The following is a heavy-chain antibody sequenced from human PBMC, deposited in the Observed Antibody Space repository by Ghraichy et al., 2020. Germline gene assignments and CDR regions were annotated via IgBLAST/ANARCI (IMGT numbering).Heavy chain of an antibody. V-gene: IGHV4-31*03. CDR3: ARAPFYYYGSGSLDD. CDR2: IYYGGNS. Sequence: SETLSLTCTVSGGSFSSGGYYWSWIRHHPGKGLEWIGYIYYGGNSYFNPSLKGRASISIDTSKSQFSLKLSSVTAADTAVYYCARAPFYYYGSGSLDDWGQGILVSVSS. D-gene: IGHD3-10*01. CDR1: GGSFSSGGYY. J-gene: IGHJ4*02.